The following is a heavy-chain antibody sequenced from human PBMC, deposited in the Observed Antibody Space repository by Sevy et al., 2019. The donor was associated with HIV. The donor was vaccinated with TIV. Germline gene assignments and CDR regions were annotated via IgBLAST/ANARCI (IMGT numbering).Heavy chain of an antibody. J-gene: IGHJ4*02. D-gene: IGHD4-17*01. CDR1: GFSLSTSGVG. CDR3: AHSLYGDYIGGYFDY. CDR2: IYWDDNK. V-gene: IGHV2-5*02. Sequence: SGPTLVKPTQTLTLTCTFSGFSLSTSGVGVGWIRQPTGKALEWLALIYWDDNKRYSPSLRSRLTITKDTSKNQVVLTMTNMDPVDTATYYCAHSLYGDYIGGYFDYWGQGTLVTVSS.